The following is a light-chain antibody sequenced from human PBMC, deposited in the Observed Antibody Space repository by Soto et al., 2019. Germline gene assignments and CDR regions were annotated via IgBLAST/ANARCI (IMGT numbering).Light chain of an antibody. Sequence: ETVMTQSPATLSVSPGERATLSCRASQSISSNLAWFQQKPGQAPRLLIYDASTMATGFPARFSGSGSGTEFTLTISSLQSEDFATYYCQQYDSFSVTFGQGTKV. CDR3: QQYDSFSVT. J-gene: IGKJ1*01. CDR2: DAS. V-gene: IGKV3-15*01. CDR1: QSISSN.